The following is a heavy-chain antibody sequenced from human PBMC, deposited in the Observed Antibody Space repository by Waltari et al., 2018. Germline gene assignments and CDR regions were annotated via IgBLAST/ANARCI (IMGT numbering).Heavy chain of an antibody. Sequence: QVQLQESGPGLVKPWGTLSLTCGVSGDSMSGNYWWSWVRQPPGKGLEWIGQGHRSGRTNYNPPLESRVTVSIDTFNRQFSLEVTSATAADTALYFCARDRGRGLYLDSWGRGILVTVSP. J-gene: IGHJ4*02. CDR2: GHRSGRT. D-gene: IGHD2-15*01. CDR1: GDSMSGNYW. V-gene: IGHV4-4*02. CDR3: ARDRGRGLYLDS.